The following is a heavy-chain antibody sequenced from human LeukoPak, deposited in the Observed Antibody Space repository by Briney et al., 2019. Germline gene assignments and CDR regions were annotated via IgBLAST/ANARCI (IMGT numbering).Heavy chain of an antibody. V-gene: IGHV1-2*02. Sequence: ASVKVSCKASGGTFSSYAISWVRQAPGQGLEWMGWINPNSGGTNYAQRFQGRVTMTRDTPISTAYMELSRLKSDDTAVYYCARGQLEIDSSGTFDYWGQGTLVTVSP. D-gene: IGHD6-19*01. J-gene: IGHJ4*02. CDR2: INPNSGGT. CDR3: ARGQLEIDSSGTFDY. CDR1: GGTFSSYA.